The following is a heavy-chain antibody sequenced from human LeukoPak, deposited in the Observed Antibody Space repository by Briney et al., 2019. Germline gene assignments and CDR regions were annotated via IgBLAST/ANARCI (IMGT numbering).Heavy chain of an antibody. V-gene: IGHV4-59*01. CDR3: ARDGDSSLYFDY. D-gene: IGHD6-13*01. CDR1: GGSISSYY. J-gene: IGHJ4*02. CDR2: IYYSGST. Sequence: PSETLSLTCTVSGGSISSYYWSWIRQPPGKGLEWIGYIYYSGSTNYNPSLKSRVTISVDTSKNQFSLKLSSVTAADTAVYYCARDGDSSLYFDYWGQGTLVTVSS.